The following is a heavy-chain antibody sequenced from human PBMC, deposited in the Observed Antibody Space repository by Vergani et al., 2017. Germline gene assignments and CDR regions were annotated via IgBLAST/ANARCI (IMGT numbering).Heavy chain of an antibody. J-gene: IGHJ4*02. D-gene: IGHD3-10*01. CDR3: AREDKGNYGSGHVFDY. V-gene: IGHV1-46*01. Sequence: QVQLVQSGAEVKKPGASVKVSCKASGYTFTSYYMHWVRQAPGQGLEWMGIINPSGGSTSYAQKFQGRVTMTRDTSTSTVYMELSSLRAEYTAVYYCAREDKGNYGSGHVFDYWGQGTLVTVSS. CDR1: GYTFTSYY. CDR2: INPSGGST.